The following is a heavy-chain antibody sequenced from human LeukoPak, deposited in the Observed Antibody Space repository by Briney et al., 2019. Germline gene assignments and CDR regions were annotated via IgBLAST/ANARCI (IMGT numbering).Heavy chain of an antibody. D-gene: IGHD2-2*02. V-gene: IGHV4-59*12. J-gene: IGHJ4*02. Sequence: KPSETLSLTCTVSGGSISGYFWSCIRQPPGKGLEWIGYIYYSGSTNYNPSLKSRVTISVDTSKNQFSLKLSSVTAADTAVYYCARYSCTTTTCYNFDYWGQGTLVTVSS. CDR3: ARYSCTTTTCYNFDY. CDR1: GGSISGYF. CDR2: IYYSGST.